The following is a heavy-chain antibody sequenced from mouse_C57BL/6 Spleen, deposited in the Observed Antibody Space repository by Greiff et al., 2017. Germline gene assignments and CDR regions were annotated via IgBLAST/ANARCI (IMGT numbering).Heavy chain of an antibody. J-gene: IGHJ4*01. V-gene: IGHV5-12*01. CDR3: ARDMGGSSYEDAMDY. CDR2: ISNGGGST. CDR1: GFTFSDYY. Sequence: EVTVVESGGGLVQPGGSLKLSCAASGFTFSDYYMYWVRQTPEKRLEWVAYISNGGGSTYYPDTVKGRFTISRDNAKNTLYLQMSRLKSEDTAMYYCARDMGGSSYEDAMDYWGQGTSVTVSS. D-gene: IGHD1-1*01.